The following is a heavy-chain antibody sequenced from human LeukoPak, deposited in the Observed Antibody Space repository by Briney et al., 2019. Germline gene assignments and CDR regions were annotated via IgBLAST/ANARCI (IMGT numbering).Heavy chain of an antibody. Sequence: GGSLRLSCAASGFTFNSYWMSWVRQAPGKGLEWVAHIKPDGSEMWYADSVQGRFTISRDNAKNSLYLQMNSLRAEDTAVYYCARGPSGYHNTGGQGTLVTVSS. CDR3: ARGPSGYHNT. J-gene: IGHJ4*02. D-gene: IGHD5-12*01. CDR2: IKPDGSEM. V-gene: IGHV3-7*01. CDR1: GFTFNSYW.